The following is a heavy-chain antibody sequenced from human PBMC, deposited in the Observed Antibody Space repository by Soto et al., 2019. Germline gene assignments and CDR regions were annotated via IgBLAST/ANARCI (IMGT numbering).Heavy chain of an antibody. CDR2: INPSGGST. CDR3: AREVWDYYDSSGYYSQH. D-gene: IGHD3-22*01. J-gene: IGHJ1*01. Sequence: ASLKVYCKASGYTFTSYYMHWVQQAPGQGLEWMGIINPSGGSTSYAQKFQGRVTMTRDTSTSTVYMELSSLRSEDTAVYYCAREVWDYYDSSGYYSQHWGQGTLVT. CDR1: GYTFTSYY. V-gene: IGHV1-46*01.